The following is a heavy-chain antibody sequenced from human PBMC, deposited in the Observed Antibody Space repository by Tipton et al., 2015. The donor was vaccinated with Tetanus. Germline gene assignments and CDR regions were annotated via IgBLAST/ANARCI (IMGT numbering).Heavy chain of an antibody. CDR1: GGSFSGYY. Sequence: TLSLTCAVYGGSFSGYYWSWIRQPPGKGPEWIGEINHSGSTNYNPSLKSRVTISVDTSKNQFSLKLSSVTAADTAVYYCARGPRIQPNVYPFDYRGQGTLVTVSS. CDR3: ARGPRIQPNVYPFDY. J-gene: IGHJ4*02. V-gene: IGHV4-34*01. CDR2: INHSGST. D-gene: IGHD2-2*01.